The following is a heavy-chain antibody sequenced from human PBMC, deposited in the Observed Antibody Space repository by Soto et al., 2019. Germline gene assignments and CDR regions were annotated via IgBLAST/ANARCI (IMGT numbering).Heavy chain of an antibody. CDR3: ARADSSGIAAFDI. Sequence: KPSETLSLTCTVSGGSISSYYWSWIRQPPGKGLEWIGYIYYSGSTNYNPSLKSRVTISVDTSKNQFSLKLSSVTAADTAVYYCARADSSGIAAFDIWGQGTMVTVSS. J-gene: IGHJ3*02. CDR2: IYYSGST. CDR1: GGSISSYY. D-gene: IGHD3-22*01. V-gene: IGHV4-59*01.